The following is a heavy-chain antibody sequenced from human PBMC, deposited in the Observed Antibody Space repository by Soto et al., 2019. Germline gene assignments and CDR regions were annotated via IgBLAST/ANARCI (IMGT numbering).Heavy chain of an antibody. D-gene: IGHD2-15*01. Sequence: QLQLQESGSGLVKPSQTLSLTCAVSGGSISSGGYSWSWIRQPPGKGLEWIGYIYHSGSTYYNPTLKRRVTRSVDRSKNQFSLNLSSVTAADTDVYYCARGQVVAAQHWGQGTLVTVSS. CDR1: GGSISSGGYS. CDR2: IYHSGST. V-gene: IGHV4-30-2*01. J-gene: IGHJ4*02. CDR3: ARGQVVAAQH.